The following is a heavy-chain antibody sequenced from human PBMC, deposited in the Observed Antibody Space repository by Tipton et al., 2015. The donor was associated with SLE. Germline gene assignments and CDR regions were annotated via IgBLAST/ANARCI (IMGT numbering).Heavy chain of an antibody. Sequence: QSGPEVKKPGSSVKVSCKASGGTFRSYAISWVRQAPGQGLEWMGGIIPIFGTANYAQKFQGRVTITADESTSTAYMELSSLRSEDTAVYYCAREGGYSYGSDYWGQGTLVTVSS. V-gene: IGHV1-69*01. CDR1: GGTFRSYA. J-gene: IGHJ4*02. CDR2: IIPIFGTA. CDR3: AREGGYSYGSDY. D-gene: IGHD5-18*01.